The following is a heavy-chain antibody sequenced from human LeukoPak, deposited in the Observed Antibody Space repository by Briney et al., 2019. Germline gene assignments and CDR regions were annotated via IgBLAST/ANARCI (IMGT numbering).Heavy chain of an antibody. J-gene: IGHJ4*02. V-gene: IGHV3-53*01. Sequence: GGSLRLSCAASRFTVSSNYMSWVRQAPGKGLEWVSVVYSGGSTYYADSVKGRFTISRDTSKNTLYLQMNSLRAEDTAVYYCAGGSLRVRFDYWGQGTLVTVSS. CDR3: AGGSLRVRFDY. D-gene: IGHD1-26*01. CDR1: RFTVSSNY. CDR2: VYSGGST.